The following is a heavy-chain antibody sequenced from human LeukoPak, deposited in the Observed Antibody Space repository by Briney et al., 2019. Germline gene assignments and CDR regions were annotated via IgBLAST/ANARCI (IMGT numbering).Heavy chain of an antibody. V-gene: IGHV3-23*01. J-gene: IGHJ5*02. CDR2: ISGSGVST. CDR1: GFTFTSHA. Sequence: GGSVRLSCAASGFTFTSHAMSWVRQAPRKGLEWVSGISGSGVSTYYADSVKGRFTISRDNSKNTLSLQMNSLRAEDTAVYYCAKDRRDSSGWYDWFDPWGQGTLVTVSS. CDR3: AKDRRDSSGWYDWFDP. D-gene: IGHD6-19*01.